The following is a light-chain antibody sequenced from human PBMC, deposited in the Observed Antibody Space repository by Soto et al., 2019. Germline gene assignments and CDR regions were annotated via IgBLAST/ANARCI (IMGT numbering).Light chain of an antibody. CDR2: DIT. CDR3: GTWDSSLGAGV. V-gene: IGLV1-51*01. Sequence: QSLLTQPPSVSAAPGQKVTISCSGSSSNIGSNLVAWYQKLPGTAPKLLIYDITKRPSGIPERFSGSQSGTSATLGITGLRAGDEADYYCGTWDSSLGAGVFGGGTKVTVL. CDR1: SSNIGSNL. J-gene: IGLJ2*01.